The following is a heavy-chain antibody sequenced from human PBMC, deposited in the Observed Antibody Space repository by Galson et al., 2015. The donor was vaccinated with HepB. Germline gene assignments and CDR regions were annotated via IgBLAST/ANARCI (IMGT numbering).Heavy chain of an antibody. CDR1: GYTFTSYG. V-gene: IGHV1-18*01. D-gene: IGHD5-18*01. CDR3: ARERREYSYGSGGMDV. CDR2: ISAYNGNT. J-gene: IGHJ6*02. Sequence: SVKVSCKASGYTFTSYGISWVRQAPGQGLEWMGWISAYNGNTNYAQKLQGRVTMTTDTSTSTAYMELRSLRSDDTAVYYCARERREYSYGSGGMDVWGQGTTVTVSS.